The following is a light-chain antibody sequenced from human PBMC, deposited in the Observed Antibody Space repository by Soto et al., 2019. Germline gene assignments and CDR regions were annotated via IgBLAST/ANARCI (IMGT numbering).Light chain of an antibody. J-gene: IGLJ2*01. CDR1: KLGDKY. CDR3: QAWDNSPHVV. V-gene: IGLV3-1*01. CDR2: QDT. Sequence: SYELTQPPSVSVSAGQTASITCSGDKLGDKYACWYQQKPGQSPVLVIYQDTKRPSGIPERFTGSNSGNTAPLTISGTQAMDEADYYCQAWDNSPHVVFGGGTKLTVL.